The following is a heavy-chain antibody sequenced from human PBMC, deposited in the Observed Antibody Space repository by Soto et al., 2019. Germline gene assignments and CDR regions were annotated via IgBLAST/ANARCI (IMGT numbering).Heavy chain of an antibody. V-gene: IGHV3-72*01. D-gene: IGHD3-10*01. J-gene: IGHJ3*02. CDR2: SRNKANSYTT. CDR3: ARGAGSWDAFDI. Sequence: EVQLVESGGGLVQPGGSLRLSCAASGFTFSDHYMDWVRQAPGKGLEWVARSRNKANSYTTEYAASVKGRFTISRDDSKSSLYLQMNSLKTEDTAVYYCARGAGSWDAFDIWGQGTMVTVSS. CDR1: GFTFSDHY.